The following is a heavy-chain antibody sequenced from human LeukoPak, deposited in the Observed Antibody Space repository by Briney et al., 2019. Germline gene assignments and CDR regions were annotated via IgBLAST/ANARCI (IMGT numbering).Heavy chain of an antibody. V-gene: IGHV3-23*01. CDR3: AKGDYFDSSGPIDY. D-gene: IGHD3-22*01. Sequence: PGGSLRLSCAASGFTVSSKYLSWVRQAPGKGLEWVSGIGGGGGSRYHADSVRGRFTISRDNSKNTLYLQMNSLRAEDTAIYYCAKGDYFDSSGPIDYWGQGTLVTVSS. CDR1: GFTVSSKY. CDR2: IGGGGGSR. J-gene: IGHJ4*02.